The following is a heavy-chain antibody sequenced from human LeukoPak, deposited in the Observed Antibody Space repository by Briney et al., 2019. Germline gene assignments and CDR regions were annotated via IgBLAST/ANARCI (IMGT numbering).Heavy chain of an antibody. V-gene: IGHV3-21*01. D-gene: IGHD6-13*01. J-gene: IGHJ3*02. CDR3: AREVREVCSSSWYQGAFDI. Sequence: GGSLRLSCAASGFTFSSYSMNWVRQAPGKGLEWVSSISSSSSYIYYADSVKGRFTISRDNAKNSLYLQMNSLRAEDTAVYYCAREVREVCSSSWYQGAFDIWSQGTMVTVSS. CDR2: ISSSSSYI. CDR1: GFTFSSYS.